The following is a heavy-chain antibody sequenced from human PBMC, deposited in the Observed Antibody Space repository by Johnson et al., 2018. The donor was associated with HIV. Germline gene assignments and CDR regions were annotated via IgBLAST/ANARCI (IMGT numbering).Heavy chain of an antibody. CDR2: ISGSGTT. CDR1: GFTFSDYY. Sequence: VQVVESGGGLVQPGGSLRLSCAASGFTFSDYYMSWIRQAPGKGLEWVSTISGSGTTYYADSVKGRFTISRDNAKNSLYLQMNSLRAEDTAVYYCARDASLALVGDNVRGLLGLRWAMWG. J-gene: IGHJ1*01. D-gene: IGHD3-10*02. CDR3: ARDASLALVGDNVRGLLGLRWAM. V-gene: IGHV3-69-1*01.